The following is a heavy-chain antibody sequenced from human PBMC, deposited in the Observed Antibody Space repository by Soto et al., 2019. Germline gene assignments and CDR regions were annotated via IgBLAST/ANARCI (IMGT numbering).Heavy chain of an antibody. D-gene: IGHD3-22*01. J-gene: IGHJ5*02. CDR1: GGFIRSYY. V-gene: IGHV4-4*07. Sequence: SETLRVTYTVSGGFIRSYYWSWIRQPAGKGLEWIGRIYTSGSTNYNPSLKSRVTMSVDTSKNQFSLKLSSVTAADTAVYYCARDVPESQQEKAYYVISGYESGGGQFHPWGQGTLVTGS. CDR2: IYTSGST. CDR3: ARDVPESQQEKAYYVISGYESGGGQFHP.